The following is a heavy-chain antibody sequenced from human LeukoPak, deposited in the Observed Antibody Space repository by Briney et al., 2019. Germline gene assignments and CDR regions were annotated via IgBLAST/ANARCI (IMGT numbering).Heavy chain of an antibody. CDR2: ISSSSATI. Sequence: GGSLRLSCTDSGVSFTNYGMNWVRQAPGKGLEWVSYISSSSATIQYADSLNGRFTVSRDGAKNSLYLQIDGLRAEDTAVYYCARVSFTSAWSFDYWGPGTLVTVSS. CDR1: GVSFTNYG. D-gene: IGHD6-19*01. CDR3: ARVSFTSAWSFDY. V-gene: IGHV3-48*04. J-gene: IGHJ4*02.